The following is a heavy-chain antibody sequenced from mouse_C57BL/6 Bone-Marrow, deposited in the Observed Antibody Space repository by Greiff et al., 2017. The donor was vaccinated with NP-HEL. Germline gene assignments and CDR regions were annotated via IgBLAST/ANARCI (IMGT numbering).Heavy chain of an antibody. CDR2: IDPANGNT. V-gene: IGHV14-3*01. CDR1: GFNIKNTY. Sequence: EVMLVESVAELVRPGASVKLSCTASGFNIKNTYMHWVKQRPEQGLEWIGRIDPANGNTKYAPNFQGKATITADTSSNTAYLQLSSLTSEDTASYYCATYYYGSSRYWYFDVWGTGTTVTVSS. CDR3: ATYYYGSSRYWYFDV. J-gene: IGHJ1*03. D-gene: IGHD1-1*01.